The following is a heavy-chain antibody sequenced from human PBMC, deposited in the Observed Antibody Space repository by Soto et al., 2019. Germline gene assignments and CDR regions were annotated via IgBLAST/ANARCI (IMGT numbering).Heavy chain of an antibody. CDR1: GFTFSSYD. Sequence: GGSLRLSCAASGFTFSSYDMHWVRQATGKGLEWVSAIGTAGDTYYPGSVKGRFTISRENAKNSLYLQMNSLRAEDTAVYYCARAGFLEWPRSNYYYYYGMDVWGQGTTVTVSS. D-gene: IGHD3-3*01. CDR3: ARAGFLEWPRSNYYYYYGMDV. CDR2: IGTAGDT. J-gene: IGHJ6*02. V-gene: IGHV3-13*01.